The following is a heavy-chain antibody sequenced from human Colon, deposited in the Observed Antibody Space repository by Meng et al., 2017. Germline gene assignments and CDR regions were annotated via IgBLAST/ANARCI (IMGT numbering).Heavy chain of an antibody. CDR2: IHSSGNT. V-gene: IGHV4-30-4*01. CDR1: GGSINSADYY. J-gene: IGHJ4*02. CDR3: ARNPVIPDARTFDF. D-gene: IGHD2-2*01. Sequence: QVQLQESGPGVVKPSQTLSLPCTISGGSINSADYYWNWVRQSPGTGLEWLGYIHSSGNTYYTPSLKSRLTMSLDTSKNQFSLRLTSVTAADTAVYYCARNPVIPDARTFDFWGQGALVTVSS.